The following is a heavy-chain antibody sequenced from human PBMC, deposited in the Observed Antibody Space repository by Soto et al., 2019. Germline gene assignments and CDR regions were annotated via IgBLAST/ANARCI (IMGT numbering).Heavy chain of an antibody. D-gene: IGHD4-17*01. Sequence: GASVKVSCKASGYTFTGYYMHWVRQAPGQGLEWMGWINPNSGGTNYAQKFQGWVTMTRDTSISTAYMELSRLRSDDTAVYFCAREQYEFGDLYYVDYWGQGTLVTVSS. CDR3: AREQYEFGDLYYVDY. V-gene: IGHV1-2*04. CDR1: GYTFTGYY. CDR2: INPNSGGT. J-gene: IGHJ4*02.